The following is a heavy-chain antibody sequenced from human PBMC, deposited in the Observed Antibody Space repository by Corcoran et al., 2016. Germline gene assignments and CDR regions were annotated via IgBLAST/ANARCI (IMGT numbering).Heavy chain of an antibody. D-gene: IGHD4-4*01. Sequence: QVQLVQSGAEVKKPGSSVKVSCKASGGTFSSYAISWVRQAPGQGLEWMGIINPSGGSTSYAQKFQGRVTMTRDTSTSTVYMELSSLRSEDTAVYYCARPNTVTTDYGMDVWGQGTTVTVSS. CDR3: ARPNTVTTDYGMDV. J-gene: IGHJ6*02. CDR1: GGTFSSYA. CDR2: INPSGGST. V-gene: IGHV1-46*01.